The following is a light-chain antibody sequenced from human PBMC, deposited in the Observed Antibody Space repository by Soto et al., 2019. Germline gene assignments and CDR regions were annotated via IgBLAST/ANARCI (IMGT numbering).Light chain of an antibody. CDR1: QSVSSR. CDR2: GAS. J-gene: IGKJ1*01. Sequence: IVMPQSPATLAVSPGESALLSCTASQSVSSRIAWFQQKPGQAPSLLIYGASTRAPGIPVRFSGSGSGTEFTLTISSLQSEEFAVYYCQQYNNWPRAFGQGTKVDIK. V-gene: IGKV3-15*01. CDR3: QQYNNWPRA.